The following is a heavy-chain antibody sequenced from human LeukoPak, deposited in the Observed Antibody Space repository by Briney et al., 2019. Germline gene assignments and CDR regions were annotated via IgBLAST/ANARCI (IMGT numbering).Heavy chain of an antibody. V-gene: IGHV3-7*01. CDR3: ACGASRGSVY. Sequence: GGSLSLSRAASLTTLDSNYMTSVRQTAGTEVEGLGHMNQDRREKDYVDSLQGRFTISRDNAKKSLYLEMNSLRAEDTAVYYCACGASRGSVYWGQGTLVTVSS. J-gene: IGHJ4*02. CDR2: MNQDRREK. CDR1: LTTLDSNY. D-gene: IGHD1-26*01.